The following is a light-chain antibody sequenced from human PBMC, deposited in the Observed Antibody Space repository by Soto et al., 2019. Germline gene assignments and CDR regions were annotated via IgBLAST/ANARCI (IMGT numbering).Light chain of an antibody. Sequence: QTVVTQSPSASASLGASVKLTCTLSSGHSSYAIAWHQQQPEKGPRYLMKLNSDGSHNKGDGIPDRFSGSSSGAARYLTVSRLQSEDEADYYCQTWGTGIQVFGGGTQLTVL. V-gene: IGLV4-69*01. J-gene: IGLJ2*01. CDR2: LNSDGSH. CDR1: SGHSSYA. CDR3: QTWGTGIQV.